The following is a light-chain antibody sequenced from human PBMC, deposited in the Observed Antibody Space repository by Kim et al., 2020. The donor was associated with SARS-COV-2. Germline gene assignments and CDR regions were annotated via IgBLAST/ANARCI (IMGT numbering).Light chain of an antibody. Sequence: SPGQTASITCSGDKLGDKYACWYQQKPGQSPVLVIYQDSKRPSGIPERFSGSSSGNTATLTISGTQAMDEADYYCQAWDSSTADVVFGGGTQLTVL. V-gene: IGLV3-1*01. CDR2: QDS. J-gene: IGLJ2*01. CDR3: QAWDSSTADVV. CDR1: KLGDKY.